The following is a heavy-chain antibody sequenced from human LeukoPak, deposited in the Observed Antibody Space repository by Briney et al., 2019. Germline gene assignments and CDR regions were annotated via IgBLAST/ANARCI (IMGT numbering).Heavy chain of an antibody. CDR2: IDWDDDK. CDR1: GFSLSTSGMC. Sequence: SGLALVKPTQTLTLTCTFSGFSLSTSGMCVSWIRQPPGMALECLARIDWDDDKYYSTSLKTRLTISKDTSKNQVVLTMTNMDPVDTATYYCARIPAYYYDSSGNDYWGQGTLVTVSS. D-gene: IGHD3-22*01. J-gene: IGHJ4*02. V-gene: IGHV2-70*11. CDR3: ARIPAYYYDSSGNDY.